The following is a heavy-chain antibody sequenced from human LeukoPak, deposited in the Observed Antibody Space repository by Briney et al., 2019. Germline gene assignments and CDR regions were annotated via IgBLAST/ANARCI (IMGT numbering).Heavy chain of an antibody. CDR2: ISYDGSNK. CDR1: GFTFSSYA. D-gene: IGHD6-25*01. V-gene: IGHV3-30-3*01. CDR3: ARDLIWSSGAYYYYMDV. J-gene: IGHJ6*03. Sequence: GSLRLSCAASGFTFSSYAMHWVRQAPGKGLEWVAVISYDGSNKYYADSVKGRFTISRDNSKNTLYLQMNSLRAEDTAVYYCARDLIWSSGAYYYYMDVWGKGTTVTVSS.